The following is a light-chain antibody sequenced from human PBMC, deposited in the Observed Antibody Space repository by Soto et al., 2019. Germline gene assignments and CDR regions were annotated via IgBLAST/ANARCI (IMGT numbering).Light chain of an antibody. CDR2: DVS. V-gene: IGLV2-11*01. CDR3: CSYAGSYTFPVV. CDR1: SSDVGGYNY. Sequence: QSALTQPRSVSGSPGQSVTISCTGTSSDVGGYNYVSWYQQHPGKAPKLMIYDVSKRPSGVPDRFSGSKSGNTASLTISGLQAEDEADYSCCSYAGSYTFPVVFGGGTKLTVL. J-gene: IGLJ2*01.